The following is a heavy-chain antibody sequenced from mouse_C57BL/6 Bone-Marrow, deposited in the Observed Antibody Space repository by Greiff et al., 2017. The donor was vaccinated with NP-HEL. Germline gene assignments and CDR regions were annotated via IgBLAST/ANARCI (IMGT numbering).Heavy chain of an antibody. V-gene: IGHV1-82*01. Sequence: VQLQESGPELVKPGASVKISCKASGYAFSSSWMNWVKQRPGKGLEWIGRIYPGDGATNYNGKFKGKATLTADKSSSTAYMQLSSLTSEDSAVYFCARGLYDGYLWYFDVWGTGTTVTVSS. D-gene: IGHD2-3*01. CDR1: GYAFSSSW. CDR2: IYPGDGAT. CDR3: ARGLYDGYLWYFDV. J-gene: IGHJ1*03.